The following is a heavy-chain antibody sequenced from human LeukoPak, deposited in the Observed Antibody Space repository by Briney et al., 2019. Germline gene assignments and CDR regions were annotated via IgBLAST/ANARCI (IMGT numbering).Heavy chain of an antibody. CDR3: TFIAPSGTIFDY. J-gene: IGHJ4*02. Sequence: PGGSLRLSCAASGFIFSDYYMSWLRQASGKGLEWLGRIRTKSNSYATAYAASVKGRFTISRDDSNNTAYLHMNSLRSDDTALYYCTFIAPSGTIFDYWGQGALVTVSS. D-gene: IGHD6-13*01. CDR1: GFIFSDYY. V-gene: IGHV3-73*01. CDR2: IRTKSNSYAT.